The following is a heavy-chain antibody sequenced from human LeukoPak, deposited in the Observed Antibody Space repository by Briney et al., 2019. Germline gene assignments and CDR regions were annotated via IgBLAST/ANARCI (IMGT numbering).Heavy chain of an antibody. D-gene: IGHD6-6*01. CDR1: GFTFSSYW. CDR3: ARIYSSSSGYFDY. J-gene: IGHJ4*02. V-gene: IGHV3-7*01. CDR2: IKQDGSEK. Sequence: GGSLRLSCAASGFTFSSYWMSWVRQAPGTGLEWVANIKQDGSEKYYVDSVKGRFTISRDNAKNSLYLQMNSLRAEDTAVYYCARIYSSSSGYFDYWGQGTLVTVSS.